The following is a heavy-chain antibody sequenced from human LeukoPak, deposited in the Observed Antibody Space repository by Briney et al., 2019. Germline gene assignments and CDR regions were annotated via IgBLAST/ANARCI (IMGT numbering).Heavy chain of an antibody. J-gene: IGHJ6*03. D-gene: IGHD3-9*01. Sequence: PSETLSLTCAVYGGSFSGYYWSWIRQPPGKGLEWIGEINHSGNTNYTPSLKSRVTISIDTSKNQFSLKLSSLTAADTAVYYCARGAYYDILTGYYSQEYYYYMDVWGKGTTVTFSS. CDR1: GGSFSGYY. V-gene: IGHV4-34*01. CDR2: INHSGNT. CDR3: ARGAYYDILTGYYSQEYYYYMDV.